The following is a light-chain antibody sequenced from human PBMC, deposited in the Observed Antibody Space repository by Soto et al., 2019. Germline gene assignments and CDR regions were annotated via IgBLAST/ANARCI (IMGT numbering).Light chain of an antibody. V-gene: IGKV4-1*01. CDR1: QSVLYSSNNKNF. Sequence: DIVMTQSPDSLAVSLGERATIDCKSSQSVLYSSNNKNFLAWYQQKPGQPPKLLINWASTRESGVPDRFSGSGSGTDFTLTISSLQAEDVAMYYCHQYYSTPYTFGQGTKLEIK. CDR2: WAS. J-gene: IGKJ2*01. CDR3: HQYYSTPYT.